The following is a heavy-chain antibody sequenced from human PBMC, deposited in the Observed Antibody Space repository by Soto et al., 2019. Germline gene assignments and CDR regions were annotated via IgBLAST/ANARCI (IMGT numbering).Heavy chain of an antibody. J-gene: IGHJ4*02. CDR2: GYPGDSQT. Sequence: GESLKISCKASGYTFTDAWIGWVRQMPGKGLEWMGIGYPGDSQTRYNPSFQGQITISADKSITTAYLPSTSLKASDSAMYYCARQKGYWGQGTLVTVSS. CDR1: GYTFTDAW. V-gene: IGHV5-51*01. CDR3: ARQKGY.